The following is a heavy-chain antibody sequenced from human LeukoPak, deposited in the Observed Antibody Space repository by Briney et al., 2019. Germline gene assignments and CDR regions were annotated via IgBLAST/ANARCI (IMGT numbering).Heavy chain of an antibody. CDR1: GFTFSSYA. CDR3: ATNLGVLWFGGFDY. D-gene: IGHD3-10*01. J-gene: IGHJ4*02. V-gene: IGHV3-53*01. CDR2: IYSGGST. Sequence: GGSLRLSCAASGFTFSSYAMSWVRQAPGKGLEWVSLIYSGGSTYYADSVKGRFIISRDNSKNTLYLQMNSLRAEDTAVYYCATNLGVLWFGGFDYWGQGTLVTVPS.